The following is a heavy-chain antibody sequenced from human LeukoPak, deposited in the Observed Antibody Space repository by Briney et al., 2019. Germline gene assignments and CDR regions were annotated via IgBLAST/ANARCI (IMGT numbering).Heavy chain of an antibody. D-gene: IGHD4-11*01. V-gene: IGHV3-23*01. CDR3: ARGSGSNDGFDY. Sequence: PGGSLRLSCAASGFTFSSYAMSWVRQAPGKELQWVSILYSGGATYYADSVKGRFTISRDNAKNSLYLQMNSLRAEDTAVYYCARGSGSNDGFDYWGQGTLVTVSS. J-gene: IGHJ4*02. CDR2: LYSGGAT. CDR1: GFTFSSYA.